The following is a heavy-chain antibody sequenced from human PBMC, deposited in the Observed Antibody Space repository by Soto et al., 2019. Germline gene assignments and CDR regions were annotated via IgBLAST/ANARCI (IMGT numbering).Heavy chain of an antibody. V-gene: IGHV3-7*05. D-gene: IGHD5-18*01. J-gene: IGHJ6*04. CDR1: GFTFRTYW. CDR2: INLDGSEK. Sequence: EVQLVESGGGLVQPGGSLRLSCAASGFTFRTYWLSWVRQVPGKGLEWVANINLDGSEKNYVDSVKGRFTISRDNARNSLYLQMSILRAEYTALYYCARDGSTSWYSYDDHVMDVWGKGTTVTVSS. CDR3: ARDGSTSWYSYDDHVMDV.